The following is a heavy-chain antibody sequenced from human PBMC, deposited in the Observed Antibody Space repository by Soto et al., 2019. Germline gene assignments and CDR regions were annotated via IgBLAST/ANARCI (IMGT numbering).Heavy chain of an antibody. V-gene: IGHV4-30-4*01. CDR2: IYYSGST. Sequence: QVQLQESGPGLVKPSQTLSLTCTVSGGSISSGDYYWSWIRQPPGKGLEWIGYIYYSGSTYYNPSRKSRVTLSADPSKTPFSLTLSSVTAADTAVYYCASTSYGYTFYDYWGQGTLVTVSS. J-gene: IGHJ4*02. CDR1: GGSISSGDYY. D-gene: IGHD5-18*01. CDR3: ASTSYGYTFYDY.